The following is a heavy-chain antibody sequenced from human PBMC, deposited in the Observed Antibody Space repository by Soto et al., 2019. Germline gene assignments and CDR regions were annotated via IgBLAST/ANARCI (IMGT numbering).Heavy chain of an antibody. CDR3: ARESIAARRYYYYYGMDV. J-gene: IGHJ6*02. D-gene: IGHD6-6*01. CDR1: GYTFTGYY. Sequence: ASVKVSCKASGYTFTGYYMHWVRQAPGRGLEWMGWINPNSGGTNYAQKFQGWVTMTRDTSISTAYMELSRLRSDDTAVYYCARESIAARRYYYYYGMDVWGQGTTVTVSS. V-gene: IGHV1-2*04. CDR2: INPNSGGT.